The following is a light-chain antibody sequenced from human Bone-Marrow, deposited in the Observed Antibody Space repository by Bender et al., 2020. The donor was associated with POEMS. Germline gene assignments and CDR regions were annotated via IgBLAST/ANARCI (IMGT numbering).Light chain of an antibody. CDR1: SSDVGHYKF. CDR3: SSYTSGSTV. Sequence: QSALTQPRSVSGSPGQSVTISCTGTSSDVGHYKFVSWYQQHPGRAPRLMIYDVTERPSGVPDRFSGSKSGNTASLTISGLQAEDEADYFCSSYTSGSTVFGGGTKLTVL. J-gene: IGLJ3*02. V-gene: IGLV2-11*01. CDR2: DVT.